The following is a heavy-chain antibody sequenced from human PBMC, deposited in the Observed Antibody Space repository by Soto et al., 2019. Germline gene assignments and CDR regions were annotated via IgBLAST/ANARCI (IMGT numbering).Heavy chain of an antibody. J-gene: IGHJ5*02. V-gene: IGHV3-23*01. CDR1: GFTFSSSA. D-gene: IGHD6-19*01. Sequence: EVRLLESGGGLAQPGGSLRLSCAASGFTFSSSAMNWVRQAPGKGLEWVSSIRVGGGDTFYADSVRGRFTVSRDISRNTLYLQRNSLRAEDTAIYYCAKCSVGTVRSSGWWNWFDPWGQGTLVTVSS. CDR3: AKCSVGTVRSSGWWNWFDP. CDR2: IRVGGGDT.